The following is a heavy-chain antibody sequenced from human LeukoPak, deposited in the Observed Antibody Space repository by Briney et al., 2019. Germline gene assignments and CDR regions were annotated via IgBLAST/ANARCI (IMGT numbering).Heavy chain of an antibody. J-gene: IGHJ3*02. CDR3: ARHRTYYYDSSGLLPQRGAFDI. CDR2: IYSSDSYT. V-gene: IGHV5-10-1*01. Sequence: GESLKISCKDSGHSFTSYWLSWVRQMPGKGLEWMGRIYSSDSYTTLSPPFQGHVTISVDKSISTAYLQWTSLKSSDTAMYYCARHRTYYYDSSGLLPQRGAFDIWGQGTMVTVSS. D-gene: IGHD3-22*01. CDR1: GHSFTSYW.